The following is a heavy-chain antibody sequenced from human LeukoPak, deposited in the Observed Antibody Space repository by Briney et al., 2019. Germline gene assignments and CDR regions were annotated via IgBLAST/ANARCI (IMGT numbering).Heavy chain of an antibody. J-gene: IGHJ3*02. D-gene: IGHD3-22*01. CDR2: IYYSGST. V-gene: IGHV4-39*07. CDR1: GGSISSSSYY. Sequence: SETLSLTCTVSGGSISSSSYYWGWIRQPPGKGLEWIGSIYYSGSTYYNPSLKSRVTISVDTSKNQFSLKLNSVTAADTAVYYCAKDDNYYDSSGYYEGAFDIWGQGTMVTVSS. CDR3: AKDDNYYDSSGYYEGAFDI.